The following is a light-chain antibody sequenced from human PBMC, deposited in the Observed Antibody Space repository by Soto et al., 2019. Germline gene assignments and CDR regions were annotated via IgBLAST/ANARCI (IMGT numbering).Light chain of an antibody. CDR3: LSYTSSGTYV. CDR2: EVS. CDR1: SSDVGNYKY. V-gene: IGLV2-14*01. J-gene: IGLJ1*01. Sequence: QSVLTQPASVSGSPGQSITISCTGTSSDVGNYKYVSWYQQHPGKAPKLIIYEVSNRPSGVSDRFSGSKSGNTASLTISGLQADDETDYYCLSYTSSGTYVFGTGTKVTVL.